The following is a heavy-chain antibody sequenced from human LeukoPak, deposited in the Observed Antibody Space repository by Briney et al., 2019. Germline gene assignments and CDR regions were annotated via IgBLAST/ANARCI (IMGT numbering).Heavy chain of an antibody. V-gene: IGHV4-39*07. Sequence: SETVSLTCTVSGGSIRSSTDYWGWIRQPPGKELEWIGSIYYSGSTYYNPSLKSRVTISVDTSKNQFSVKLSSVTAADTAVYYCARSIRGYSSGWYYFDYWGQGTLITVSS. D-gene: IGHD6-19*01. CDR1: GGSIRSSTDY. J-gene: IGHJ4*02. CDR2: IYYSGST. CDR3: ARSIRGYSSGWYYFDY.